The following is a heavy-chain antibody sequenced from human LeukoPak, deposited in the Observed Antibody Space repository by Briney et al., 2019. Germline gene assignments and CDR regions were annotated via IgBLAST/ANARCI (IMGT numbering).Heavy chain of an antibody. V-gene: IGHV3-21*01. CDR2: ISSSSSYI. Sequence: GGSLRLSCAASGFTFSSYSMTWVRQAPGKGLEWVSSISSSSSYISYADSVKGRFTISRDNAKNSLYLQMNSLRAEDTAVYYCARDAFDIWGQGTMVTVSS. CDR3: ARDAFDI. CDR1: GFTFSSYS. J-gene: IGHJ3*02.